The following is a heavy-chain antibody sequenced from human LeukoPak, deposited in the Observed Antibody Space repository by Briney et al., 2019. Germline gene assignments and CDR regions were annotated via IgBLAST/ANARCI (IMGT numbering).Heavy chain of an antibody. V-gene: IGHV4-34*01. CDR1: GGSFSGYY. J-gene: IGHJ4*02. CDR3: ARGVDYYGV. CDR2: INHSGRT. Sequence: SETLSLTCAVYGGSFSGYYWNWIRQPPRKGLEWIGEINHSGRTNYNPSLKSQVTISVDTSKKQFSLKLSSVTAADTAVYYCARGVDYYGVWGQGTLVTVSS. D-gene: IGHD3-10*01.